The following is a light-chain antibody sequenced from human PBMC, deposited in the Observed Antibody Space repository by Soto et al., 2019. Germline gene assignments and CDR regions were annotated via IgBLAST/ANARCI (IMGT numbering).Light chain of an antibody. CDR3: SAYTSSSTVV. Sequence: QSALTQPASVSGSPGQSITISCTGTSSDVGGYNYVSWYQQHPGKAPKLMIYDDSNRPSGVSNRFSGSKSGNTASLTISGLQAEDDSYYYCSAYTSSSTVVFGGGTKLTVL. V-gene: IGLV2-14*01. J-gene: IGLJ2*01. CDR1: SSDVGGYNY. CDR2: DDS.